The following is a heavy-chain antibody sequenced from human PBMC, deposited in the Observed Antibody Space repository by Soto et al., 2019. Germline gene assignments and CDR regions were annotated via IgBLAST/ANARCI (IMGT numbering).Heavy chain of an antibody. Sequence: GGSQRLSCATSGFTFVNAWMNWVRQAPGKGLEWVGRVRSKSAGGARDYAAPVKGRFTISRDDAEKKVYLQMNSLTIEDTGVYYCTIDPQRVLGSWGQGTLVTVSS. D-gene: IGHD6-25*01. CDR2: VRSKSAGGAR. CDR3: TIDPQRVLGS. CDR1: GFTFVNAW. V-gene: IGHV3-15*05. J-gene: IGHJ5*01.